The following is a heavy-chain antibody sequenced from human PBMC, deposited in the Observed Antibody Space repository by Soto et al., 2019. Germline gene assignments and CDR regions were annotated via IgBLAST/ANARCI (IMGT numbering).Heavy chain of an antibody. CDR2: IIPMYGPA. Sequence: QVPLVQSGAEVKKPGSSVTVSCKASGGTFSSYAIHWVRQAPGQGLEWMGGIIPMYGPARYAQRYQSRVTNTAVDATATGYKELNSLPSQDTAVYYCAIFTTMVRGVIDNWLDPLGNGTLVTVTS. V-gene: IGHV1-69*19. J-gene: IGHJ5*02. CDR3: AIFTTMVRGVIDNWLDP. D-gene: IGHD3-10*01. CDR1: GGTFSSYA.